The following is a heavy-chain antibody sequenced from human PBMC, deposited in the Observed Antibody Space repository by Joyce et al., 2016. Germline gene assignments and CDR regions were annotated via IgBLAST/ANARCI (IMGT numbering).Heavy chain of an antibody. CDR3: ARRDSSGYYNYNY. V-gene: IGHV5-51*01. CDR2: IYAADSDT. D-gene: IGHD3-22*01. CDR1: GYSFTRYW. J-gene: IGHJ4*02. Sequence: EVQLVQSGAEVKKPGESLKISCQGSGYSFTRYWIGWVRQMPGIGLECMGFIYAADSDTRYRPSLQGQVTMSVDKSLSTAYLQWGSLKAWDTAVYYCARRDSSGYYNYNYWGQGTLVTVSS.